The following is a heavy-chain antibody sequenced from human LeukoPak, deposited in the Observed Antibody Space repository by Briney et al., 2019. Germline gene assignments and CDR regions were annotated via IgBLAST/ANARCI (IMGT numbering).Heavy chain of an antibody. D-gene: IGHD3-10*01. CDR3: AKEGTPQVSAWYDL. CDR1: GVTLSPYG. Sequence: PGMSLRLSCAASGVTLSPYGMHWVRQAPGKGLEWVAVISYGGGTQHYADCVKGRFINSRDNPRNTLYLQMNILRTEDTAVYYCAKEGTPQVSAWYDLWGQGTQVSVSS. J-gene: IGHJ5*02. V-gene: IGHV3-30*18. CDR2: ISYGGGTQ.